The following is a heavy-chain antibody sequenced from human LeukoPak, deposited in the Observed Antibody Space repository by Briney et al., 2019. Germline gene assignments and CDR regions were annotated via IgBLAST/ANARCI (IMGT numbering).Heavy chain of an antibody. D-gene: IGHD2-15*01. J-gene: IGHJ4*01. CDR2: LYDSATT. CDR1: GASINRYL. V-gene: IGHV4-4*07. Sequence: SETLSLTCTVSGASINRYLWTWIRQPAGRGLEWIGRLYDSATTHYKPSLKSRLSMSVETPKSQFSLRLTSVTAADTAVYYCARQSDSGGYFEYWGQGIRVTVSS. CDR3: ARQSDSGGYFEY.